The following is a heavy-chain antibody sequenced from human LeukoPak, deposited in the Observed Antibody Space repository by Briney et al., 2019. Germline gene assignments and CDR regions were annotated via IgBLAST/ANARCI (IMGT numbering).Heavy chain of an antibody. V-gene: IGHV4-39*01. J-gene: IGHJ4*02. Sequence: SETLSLTCTVSGGSINSGTYYRGWVRQPPGKGLEWIGTIYYSGNTYYNPSLKSRVTISIDTSKNQFSLKLSSVTAADTAVYYCARLPSGTFDYWGQGTLVTVSS. CDR1: GGSINSGTYY. CDR3: ARLPSGTFDY. CDR2: IYYSGNT. D-gene: IGHD6-13*01.